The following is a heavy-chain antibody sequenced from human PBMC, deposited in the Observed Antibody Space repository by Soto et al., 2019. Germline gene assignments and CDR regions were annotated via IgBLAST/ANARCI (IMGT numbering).Heavy chain of an antibody. Sequence: GGSLRLSCAASGFTFSNAWMSWVSQAPGKGLEWVGRIKSKTDGGTTDYAAPVKGRFTISRDDSKNTLYLQMNSLKTEDTAVYYCTTGLYDSSGYYGPVNDYWGQGTLVTVS. D-gene: IGHD3-22*01. CDR2: IKSKTDGGTT. V-gene: IGHV3-15*01. CDR3: TTGLYDSSGYYGPVNDY. CDR1: GFTFSNAW. J-gene: IGHJ4*02.